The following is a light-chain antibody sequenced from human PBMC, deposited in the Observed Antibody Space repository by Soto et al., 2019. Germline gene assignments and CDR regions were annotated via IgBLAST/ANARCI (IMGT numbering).Light chain of an antibody. CDR3: QQFYDRPIT. V-gene: IGKV1-33*01. Sequence: DIQMAQTPSALSASVGGRVTSACQASLDISAVVNWYQQQPGKAPKVLIYDASRLQTGVPSRFSGRGSGKDFTFTISSLQPEDSGTYYCQQFYDRPITFGQGTRLEI. J-gene: IGKJ5*01. CDR1: LDISAV. CDR2: DAS.